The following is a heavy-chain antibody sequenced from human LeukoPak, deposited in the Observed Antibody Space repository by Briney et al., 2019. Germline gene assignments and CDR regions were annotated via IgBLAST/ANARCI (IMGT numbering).Heavy chain of an antibody. V-gene: IGHV3-21*01. D-gene: IGHD3-16*02. CDR3: ARDYYDYVWGSYRYGPYYFDY. CDR1: GFTFSSYS. Sequence: GGSLRLSCAASGFTFSSYSMNWVRQAPGKGLEWVSSISSSSSYIYYADSVKGRFTISRVNAKNSLYLQMNSLRAEDTAVYYCARDYYDYVWGSYRYGPYYFDYWGQGTLVTVSS. J-gene: IGHJ4*02. CDR2: ISSSSSYI.